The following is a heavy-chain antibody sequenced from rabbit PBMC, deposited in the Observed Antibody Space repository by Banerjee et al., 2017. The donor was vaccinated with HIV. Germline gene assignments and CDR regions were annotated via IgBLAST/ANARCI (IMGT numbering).Heavy chain of an antibody. CDR3: ARAPYAYYTGDAYASFNL. Sequence: QSLEESGGDLVKPGASLTLTCTASGFSFNNKYVMCWVRQAPGKGLEWIACINSNTGNTVYASWAKGRLTISKTSSTTVTLQMTSLTAADTATYFCARAPYAYYTGDAYASFNLWGPGTLVTVS. D-gene: IGHD6-1*01. CDR2: INSNTGNT. CDR1: GFSFNNKYV. V-gene: IGHV1S40*01. J-gene: IGHJ4*01.